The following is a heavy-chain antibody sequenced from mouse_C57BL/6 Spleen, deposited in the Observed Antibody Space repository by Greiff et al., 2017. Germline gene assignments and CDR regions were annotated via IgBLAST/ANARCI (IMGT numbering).Heavy chain of an antibody. D-gene: IGHD1-1*01. J-gene: IGHJ2*01. CDR2: IYPSDSET. CDR1: GYTFTSYW. Sequence: VQLQQPGAELVRPGSSVKLSCKASGYTFTSYWMDWVKQRPGQGLEWIGNIYPSDSETHYNQKFKDKATLTVDKSSSTAYMQLSSLTSEDSAVYYCARSRYYGSSSYYFDYWGQGTTLTVSS. CDR3: ARSRYYGSSSYYFDY. V-gene: IGHV1-61*01.